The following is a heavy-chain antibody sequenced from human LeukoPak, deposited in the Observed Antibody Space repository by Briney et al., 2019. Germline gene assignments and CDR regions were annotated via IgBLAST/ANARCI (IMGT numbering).Heavy chain of an antibody. J-gene: IGHJ4*02. CDR1: GFTFSSYY. D-gene: IGHD2/OR15-2a*01. Sequence: GGSLRLSCSASGFTFSSYYMSWVRQAPGKGLEWVANIKEDGSEKYYVDSVKGRFTISRDNAKNSLYLQLDSLSAEDTAVYYCARDPSVLDYFDYWGQGTLVTVSS. CDR2: IKEDGSEK. V-gene: IGHV3-7*04. CDR3: ARDPSVLDYFDY.